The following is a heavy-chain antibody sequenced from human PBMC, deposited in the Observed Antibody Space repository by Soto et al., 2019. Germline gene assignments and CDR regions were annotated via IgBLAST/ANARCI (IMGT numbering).Heavy chain of an antibody. CDR1: GYTFTSYA. Sequence: QVQLVQSGAEEKKPGASVKVSCKASGYTFTSYAMHWVRQAPGQRLEWMGWINAGNGNTKYSQKFQGRVTITRDTPWRTASRELSSLKSEETAVSSCAGIFVLVTPLASWARGPLATVPS. D-gene: IGHD2-21*02. CDR3: AGIFVLVTPLAS. V-gene: IGHV1-3*05. J-gene: IGHJ5*02. CDR2: INAGNGNT.